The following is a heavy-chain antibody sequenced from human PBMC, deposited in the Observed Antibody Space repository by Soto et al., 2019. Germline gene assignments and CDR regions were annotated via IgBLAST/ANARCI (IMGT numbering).Heavy chain of an antibody. Sequence: QVQLQQWGAGLLKPSETLSLTCAVYGGSFSGYYWSWIRQPPGKGLEWIGEINHSGSTNYNPSLKSRVTISVDTSKNQFSLKLSSVTAADTAVYYCARGRPRYCSSTSCYRLLYYGMDVWGQGTTVTVSS. CDR1: GGSFSGYY. V-gene: IGHV4-34*01. J-gene: IGHJ6*02. CDR3: ARGRPRYCSSTSCYRLLYYGMDV. D-gene: IGHD2-2*01. CDR2: INHSGST.